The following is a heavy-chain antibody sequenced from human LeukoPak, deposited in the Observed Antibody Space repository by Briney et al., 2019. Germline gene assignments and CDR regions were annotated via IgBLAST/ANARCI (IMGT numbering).Heavy chain of an antibody. CDR2: IGGSGGST. D-gene: IGHD2-8*02. V-gene: IGHV3-23*01. J-gene: IGHJ4*02. Sequence: GGSLRLSCAASGFTFSSYTMSWVRQVPGKGLEWVSAIGGSGGSTYYADSVKGRFTISRDNSKNTLSLQMNSLRAEDTALCYCASQGGVGGYWGQGTLVTVSS. CDR1: GFTFSSYT. CDR3: ASQGGVGGY.